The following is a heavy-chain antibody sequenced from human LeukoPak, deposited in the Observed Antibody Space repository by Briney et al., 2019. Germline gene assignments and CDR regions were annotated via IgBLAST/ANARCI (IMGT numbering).Heavy chain of an antibody. CDR1: GFTFDNYD. CDR2: ISYSGGST. V-gene: IGHV3-23*01. Sequence: GGSLRLSCEASGFTFDNYDMTWVRQAPGKGLEWVSRISYSGGSTYYGDSVRGRFTISRDNSKNTVYLQMYSLRAEDTAVYSCAKRFRTSWYLDFWGQGTLVTVSS. D-gene: IGHD6-13*01. CDR3: AKRFRTSWYLDF. J-gene: IGHJ4*02.